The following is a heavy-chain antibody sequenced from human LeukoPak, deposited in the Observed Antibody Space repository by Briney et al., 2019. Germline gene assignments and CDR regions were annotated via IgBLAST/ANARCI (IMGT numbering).Heavy chain of an antibody. Sequence: GRSLRLSCAASGFTFSSYSMNWVRQAPGKGLEWLSYIDGDGSSIYYADSVKGRFTISRDNAKKSLYLQMNNLRDEDTAVYFCSRLFASWGQGTLVTVSS. CDR2: IDGDGSSI. D-gene: IGHD3-3*01. V-gene: IGHV3-48*02. J-gene: IGHJ5*02. CDR3: SRLFAS. CDR1: GFTFSSYS.